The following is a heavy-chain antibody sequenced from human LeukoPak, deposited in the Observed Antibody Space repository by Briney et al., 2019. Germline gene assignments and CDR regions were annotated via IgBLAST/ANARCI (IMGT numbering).Heavy chain of an antibody. CDR3: ATVRGYCISTSCPPPDDAFDI. CDR2: IIPIFGTA. J-gene: IGHJ3*02. CDR1: GGTFSSYA. V-gene: IGHV1-69*06. Sequence: GCSVKLSCKASGGTFSSYAISWVRQAPGQGLEWMGCIIPIFGTAYYAQTLQGRFTISADNATSSAYLELSSLRAEDTAVYYCATVRGYCISTSCPPPDDAFDIWGQGTMVTVSS. D-gene: IGHD2-2*01.